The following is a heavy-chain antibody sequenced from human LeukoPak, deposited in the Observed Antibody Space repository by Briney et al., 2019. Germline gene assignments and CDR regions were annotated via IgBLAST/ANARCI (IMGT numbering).Heavy chain of an antibody. Sequence: ASVKVSFKASGDIFNSYSISWVRQAPGQGLEWMRGIIPIFGSANYAQNFQGRVTFTTDQSTSTAYMELSSLSSEDTAVYYCARVGRSRGSLPNSYYYMDVWGKGTTVTVSS. D-gene: IGHD1-26*01. CDR3: ARVGRSRGSLPNSYYYMDV. V-gene: IGHV1-69*05. CDR1: GDIFNSYS. CDR2: IIPIFGSA. J-gene: IGHJ6*03.